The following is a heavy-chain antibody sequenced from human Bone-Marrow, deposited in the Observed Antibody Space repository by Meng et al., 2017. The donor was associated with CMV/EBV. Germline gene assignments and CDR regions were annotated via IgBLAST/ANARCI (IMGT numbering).Heavy chain of an antibody. D-gene: IGHD2-2*01. V-gene: IGHV1-69*10. Sequence: SVKVSCKASGGTFSSYAISWVRQAPGQGLEWMGGIIPIFGIANYAQKFQGRVTITADKSTSTAYMELSSLRSEDTAVYYCARSVCSSTSCYPPMWAFDIWGQGTMVTVSS. CDR3: ARSVCSSTSCYPPMWAFDI. J-gene: IGHJ3*02. CDR1: GGTFSSYA. CDR2: IIPIFGIA.